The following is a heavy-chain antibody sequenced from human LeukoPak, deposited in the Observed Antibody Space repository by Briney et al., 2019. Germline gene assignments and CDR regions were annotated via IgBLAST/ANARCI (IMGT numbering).Heavy chain of an antibody. CDR3: AKSGDWNYFDY. CDR1: GFTVSSKY. D-gene: IGHD3/OR15-3a*01. CDR2: IYSGGST. V-gene: IGHV3-66*01. Sequence: GGSLRLSCAASGFTVSSKYMSWVRQAPGKGLEWVSVIYSGGSTYYTDSVKGRFTISRDIPKNTLYLQMNSLRAEDTAVYYCAKSGDWNYFDYWGQGTLVTVSS. J-gene: IGHJ4*02.